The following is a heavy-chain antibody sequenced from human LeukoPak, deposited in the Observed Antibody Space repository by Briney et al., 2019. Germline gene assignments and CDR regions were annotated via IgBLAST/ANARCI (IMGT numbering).Heavy chain of an antibody. V-gene: IGHV4-61*01. D-gene: IGHD2-8*01. CDR2: ISYSGST. Sequence: SETLSLTCTVSGGSISSGSYYWSWIRQPPGKGLEWIGFISYSGSTNYNPPLKSRVTISVDTSKNQFSLRLSSVTAADTAVYYCARSTKNRAAPYYYYYYMDVWGKGTTVTIFS. J-gene: IGHJ6*03. CDR3: ARSTKNRAAPYYYYYYMDV. CDR1: GGSISSGSYY.